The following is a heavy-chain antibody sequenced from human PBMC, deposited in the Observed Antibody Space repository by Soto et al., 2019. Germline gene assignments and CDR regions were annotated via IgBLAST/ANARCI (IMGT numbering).Heavy chain of an antibody. V-gene: IGHV3-7*05. CDR2: IRRDGGAT. D-gene: IGHD6-13*01. CDR3: ARDVSPGSSSLYLDAFDI. CDR1: GFSFSNYW. J-gene: IGHJ3*02. Sequence: EVQLVESGGALVQPGESLRLSCEASGFSFSNYWMTWVRQAPGKGLEWVANIRRDGGATSYLDSVRGRFTISRDNAENPLSLQMNSLRAEATALYYCARDVSPGSSSLYLDAFDIWGQGTMVTVSS.